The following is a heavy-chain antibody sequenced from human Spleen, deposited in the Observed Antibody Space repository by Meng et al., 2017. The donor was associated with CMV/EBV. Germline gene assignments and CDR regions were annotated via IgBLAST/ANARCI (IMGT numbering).Heavy chain of an antibody. J-gene: IGHJ4*02. Sequence: GGSLRLSCAASGFSFSDYYMSWVRQAPGKGLEWVANIKEDGGEKYYVDSVKGRFTISRDNAKNSLYLQMNSLRAEDTAVYYCARGRYHVFWSGFLEGSYYFDYWGQGTLVTVSS. CDR1: GFSFSDYY. CDR2: IKEDGGEK. D-gene: IGHD3-3*01. V-gene: IGHV3-7*01. CDR3: ARGRYHVFWSGFLEGSYYFDY.